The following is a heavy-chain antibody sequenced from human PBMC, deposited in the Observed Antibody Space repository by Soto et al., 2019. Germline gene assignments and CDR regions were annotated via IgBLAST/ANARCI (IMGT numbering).Heavy chain of an antibody. Sequence: EVQLVESGGGLVQPDRSLRLSCAASGFTFDDYAMHWVRQAPGKGLEWVSGISWNSGHIGYADSVKGRFTISRDNSKKTLYLEMNSLRAEDTAVYYCARAGGTTVTGLWHFDSWGQGTLVTVSS. D-gene: IGHD4-17*01. CDR2: ISWNSGHI. CDR3: ARAGGTTVTGLWHFDS. CDR1: GFTFDDYA. J-gene: IGHJ4*02. V-gene: IGHV3-9*01.